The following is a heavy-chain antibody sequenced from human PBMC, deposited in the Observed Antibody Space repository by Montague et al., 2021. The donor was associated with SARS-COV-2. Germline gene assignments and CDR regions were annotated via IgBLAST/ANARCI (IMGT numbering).Heavy chain of an antibody. CDR2: IFYNGST. V-gene: IGHV4-59*01. CDR1: FGSISTYY. J-gene: IGHJ5*01. CDR3: ARQDAWAYCGDECYRGWFAS. Sequence: SETLSLTCTVSFGSISTYYWSWIRQPPGKGLEWIGFIFYNGSTKYNPSLKRRVSITLDTSKNQFSLKLSSVTAADTAVYYCARQDAWAYCGDECYRGWFASWGQGTLVTVSS. D-gene: IGHD2-21*01.